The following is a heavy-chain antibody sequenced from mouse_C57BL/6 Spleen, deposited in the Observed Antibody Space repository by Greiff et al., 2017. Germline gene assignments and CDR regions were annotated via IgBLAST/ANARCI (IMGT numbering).Heavy chain of an antibody. CDR2: ISDGGSYT. Sequence: EVMLVESGGGLVKPGGSLKLSCAASGFTFSSYAMSWVRQTPEKRLAWVATISDGGSYTYYPDNVKGRFTISRDNAKNNLYLQMSHLKSEDTAMYYCARDEGIYYYSSSYVGDYWGQGTSVTVSS. CDR1: GFTFSSYA. V-gene: IGHV5-4*01. CDR3: ARDEGIYYYSSSYVGDY. D-gene: IGHD1-1*01. J-gene: IGHJ4*01.